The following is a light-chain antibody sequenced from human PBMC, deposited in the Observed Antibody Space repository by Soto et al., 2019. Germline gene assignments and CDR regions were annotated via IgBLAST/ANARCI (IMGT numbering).Light chain of an antibody. J-gene: IGKJ2*01. V-gene: IGKV3-20*01. CDR2: DAF. Sequence: EIVMTQSPATLSVSPGERATLPCRASQSVSSNLAWYQQKPGQAPRLLIYDAFSRATGIPDRFSGGGSGTDFTLTISSLEPEDSAVYYCQQYGSSPRTFGQGTKLEIK. CDR3: QQYGSSPRT. CDR1: QSVSSN.